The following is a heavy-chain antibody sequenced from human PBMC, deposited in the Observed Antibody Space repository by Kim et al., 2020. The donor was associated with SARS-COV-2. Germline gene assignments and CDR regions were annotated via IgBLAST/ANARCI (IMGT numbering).Heavy chain of an antibody. CDR3: ARVSSGWTDFDY. D-gene: IGHD6-19*01. Sequence: NYTPSLRSRVTISVDKSKNQFSLKLSSVTAADTAVYYCARVSSGWTDFDYWGQGTLVTVSS. J-gene: IGHJ4*02. V-gene: IGHV4-4*02.